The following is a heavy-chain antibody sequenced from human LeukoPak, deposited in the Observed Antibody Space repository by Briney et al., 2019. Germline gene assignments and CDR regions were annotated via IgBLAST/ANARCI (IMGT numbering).Heavy chain of an antibody. CDR3: TTFDYAAFLI. Sequence: GGSLTLSCAVSGFTSSNAWMSWVRQAPGKGLEWVGRIKSKTDGGTRDYAAPVRGRFTISRDDSRNTLYLQMNSLKTEDTAVYYCTTFDYAAFLIWGQGTMVTVSS. CDR2: IKSKTDGGTR. CDR1: GFTSSNAW. V-gene: IGHV3-15*01. D-gene: IGHD4/OR15-4a*01. J-gene: IGHJ3*02.